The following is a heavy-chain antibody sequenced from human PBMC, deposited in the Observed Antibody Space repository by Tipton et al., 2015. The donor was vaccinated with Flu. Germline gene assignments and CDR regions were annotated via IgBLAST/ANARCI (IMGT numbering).Heavy chain of an antibody. Sequence: SLRLSCAASGFTFSSYGMHWVRQAPGKGLEWVAVISYDGSNKYYADSVKGRFTISRDNSKNTLYLQMNSLRAEDTAVYYCAAGSGVDYWGQGTLVTVSS. D-gene: IGHD2-15*01. CDR2: ISYDGSNK. J-gene: IGHJ4*02. CDR1: GFTFSSYG. V-gene: IGHV3-30*03. CDR3: AAGSGVDY.